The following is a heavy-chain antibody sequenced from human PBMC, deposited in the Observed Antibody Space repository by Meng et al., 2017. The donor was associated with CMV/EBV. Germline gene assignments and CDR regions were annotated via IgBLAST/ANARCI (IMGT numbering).Heavy chain of an antibody. CDR3: AKRKGGYSYGDFDY. D-gene: IGHD5-18*01. V-gene: IGHV3-30*02. CDR1: GFTFSSYG. CDR2: IRYDGSNK. J-gene: IGHJ4*02. Sequence: GESLKISCAASGFTFSSYGMHWVRQAPGKGLEWVAFIRYDGSNKYYADSMKGRFTISRDNSKNTLYLQMNSLRAEDTAVYYCAKRKGGYSYGDFDYWGQGTLVTVSS.